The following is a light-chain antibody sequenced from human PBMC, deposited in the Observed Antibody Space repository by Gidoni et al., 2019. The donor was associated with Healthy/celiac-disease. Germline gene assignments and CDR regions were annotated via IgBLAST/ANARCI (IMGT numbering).Light chain of an antibody. CDR2: AAS. CDR3: QQSYSTPKYT. V-gene: IGKV1-39*01. Sequence: DIQMTQSPSSLSASVGDRVTITCRASQSISSYLNWYQQKPGKAHKLLIYAASSLQRGVPRRFGGSGSRTDFTLTISRLQPEDFATYYCQQSYSTPKYTFGQGTKLEIK. CDR1: QSISSY. J-gene: IGKJ2*01.